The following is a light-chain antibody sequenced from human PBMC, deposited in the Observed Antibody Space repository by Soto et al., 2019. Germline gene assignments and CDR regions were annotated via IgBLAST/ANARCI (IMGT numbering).Light chain of an antibody. J-gene: IGKJ5*01. CDR1: QIVNTK. CDR2: GAS. V-gene: IGKV3-20*01. Sequence: IVLTQSPGTLSLSPGYRFTLSCRASQIVNTKLAWYQQKPGHAPTRLMSGASNRASGVPVRFSGSGSGTDFTLTISRLEPEDFALYYCQQYGGSPITFGLGTQLEIK. CDR3: QQYGGSPIT.